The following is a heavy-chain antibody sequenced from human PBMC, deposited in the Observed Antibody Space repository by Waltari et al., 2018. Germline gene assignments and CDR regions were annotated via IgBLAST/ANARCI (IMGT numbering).Heavy chain of an antibody. D-gene: IGHD4-4*01. V-gene: IGHV4-31*03. J-gene: IGHJ4*02. Sequence: QVQLQESGPGLVKPSQTLSLTCTFPGESISSIDSYWPWIRQHPGKGLEWIGYIFYTGSTYYNPSLKSRVSISLDKSRNQFSLKLTSVTAADTAVYYCTRGDYSGKPHPLDYWGQGTLVTVSS. CDR2: IFYTGST. CDR1: GESISSIDSY. CDR3: TRGDYSGKPHPLDY.